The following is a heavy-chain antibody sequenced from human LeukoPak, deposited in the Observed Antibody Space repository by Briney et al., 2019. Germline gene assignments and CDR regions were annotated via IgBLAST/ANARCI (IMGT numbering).Heavy chain of an antibody. V-gene: IGHV3-23*01. CDR3: AEEDRITMVRGVILIDY. D-gene: IGHD3-10*01. J-gene: IGHJ4*02. CDR2: ISGSGGST. CDR1: GFTFSSYA. Sequence: GGSLRLSCAASGFTFSSYAMSWVRQAPGKGLEWVSAISGSGGSTYYADSVKGRFTTSRDNSKNTLYLQMNSLRAEDTAVYYCAEEDRITMVRGVILIDYWGQGTLVTVSS.